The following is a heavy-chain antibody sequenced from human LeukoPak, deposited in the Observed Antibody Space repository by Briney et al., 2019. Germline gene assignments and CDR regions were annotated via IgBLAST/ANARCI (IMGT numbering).Heavy chain of an antibody. V-gene: IGHV3-23*01. CDR3: ASPGGEAGSVDY. CDR1: GFTFSSYA. CDR2: ISGSGGST. J-gene: IGHJ4*02. D-gene: IGHD3-16*01. Sequence: AGGSLTLSCAASGFTFSSYAMSWVRQAPGKGLEWVSAISGSGGSTYYADSVKGRFTISRDNSKNTLYLQMNSLRAEDTAVYYCASPGGEAGSVDYWGQGTLVTVSS.